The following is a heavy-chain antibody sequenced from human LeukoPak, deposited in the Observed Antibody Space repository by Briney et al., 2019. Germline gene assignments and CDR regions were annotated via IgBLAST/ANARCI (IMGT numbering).Heavy chain of an antibody. D-gene: IGHD6-13*01. CDR1: GYTFTSYD. Sequence: ASVKVSCKTSGYTFTSYDINWVRQATGQGLEWMGWMNPNSGNTGYAQKFQGRVTMTRNTSISTAYMELSSLRSEDTAVYYCARGHIHSSSWSSDYWGQGTLVTVSS. CDR3: ARGHIHSSSWSSDY. CDR2: MNPNSGNT. V-gene: IGHV1-8*01. J-gene: IGHJ4*02.